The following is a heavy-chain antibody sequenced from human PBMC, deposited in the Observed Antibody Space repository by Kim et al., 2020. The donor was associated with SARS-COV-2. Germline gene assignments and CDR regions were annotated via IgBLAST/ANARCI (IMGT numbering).Heavy chain of an antibody. CDR3: ARLSADCSATSCYGMDV. J-gene: IGHJ6*02. Sequence: LKSRVTISVDTSKNPFSLKLSSVTAADTAVYYCARLSADCSATSCYGMDVWGLGTTVTVSS. D-gene: IGHD2-2*01. V-gene: IGHV4-34*01.